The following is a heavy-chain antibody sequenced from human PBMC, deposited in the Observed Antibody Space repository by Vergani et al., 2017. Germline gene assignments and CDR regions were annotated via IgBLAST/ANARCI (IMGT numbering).Heavy chain of an antibody. Sequence: QVQLQESGPGLVKPSETLSLTCTVSGYSISSGYYWGWIRQPPGKGLEWIGSIYYSGSTYYNPSLKSRVTISVDTSKNQFSLKLSSVTAADTAVYYCARRKGYCSGGSCPNWFDPWGQGTLVTVSS. D-gene: IGHD2-15*01. CDR2: IYYSGST. V-gene: IGHV4-38-2*02. CDR3: ARRKGYCSGGSCPNWFDP. CDR1: GYSISSGYY. J-gene: IGHJ5*02.